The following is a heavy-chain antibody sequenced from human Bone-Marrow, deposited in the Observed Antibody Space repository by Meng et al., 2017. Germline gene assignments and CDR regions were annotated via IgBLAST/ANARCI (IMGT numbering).Heavy chain of an antibody. Sequence: GSGPGSGKRSETRSLTWPCSVAPISSVNGGIGVRQPPGKGLEWIGEIHHSGSTYYNPSLKSRITMSVDTSKNQFYLKLSSVTAADTAVYYCARRKVGATGRAYYWYFDLWGRGTLVTVSS. J-gene: IGHJ2*01. CDR1: VAPISSVNG. D-gene: IGHD1-26*01. CDR2: IHHSGST. V-gene: IGHV4-55*01. CDR3: ARRKVGATGRAYYWYFDL.